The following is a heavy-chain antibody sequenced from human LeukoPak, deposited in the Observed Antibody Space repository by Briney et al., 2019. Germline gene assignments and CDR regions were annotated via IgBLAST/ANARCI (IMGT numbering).Heavy chain of an antibody. CDR2: ISSSGSTI. J-gene: IGHJ4*02. Sequence: GGSLRLSCVASGFTFSSYEMNWVRQAPGKGLEWVSYISSSGSTIYYADSVKGRFTISRDNAKNSLYLQMNSLRAEDTAVYYCARENYYDSSGYFDYWGQGTLVTVSS. D-gene: IGHD3-22*01. CDR1: GFTFSSYE. CDR3: ARENYYDSSGYFDY. V-gene: IGHV3-48*03.